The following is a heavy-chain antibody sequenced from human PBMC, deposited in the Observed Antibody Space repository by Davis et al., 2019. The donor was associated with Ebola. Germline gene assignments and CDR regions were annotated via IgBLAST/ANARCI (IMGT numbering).Heavy chain of an antibody. V-gene: IGHV3-33*01. CDR2: IWYDGSNK. D-gene: IGHD3-10*01. Sequence: SLKISCAASGFTFSSYGMHWVRQAPGKGLEWVAVIWYDGSNKYYADSVKGRFTISRDNSKNKLYLQMNSLRAEDTVVYYCARERPSPGLWFREFLDYWGQGTLVTVSS. J-gene: IGHJ4*02. CDR1: GFTFSSYG. CDR3: ARERPSPGLWFREFLDY.